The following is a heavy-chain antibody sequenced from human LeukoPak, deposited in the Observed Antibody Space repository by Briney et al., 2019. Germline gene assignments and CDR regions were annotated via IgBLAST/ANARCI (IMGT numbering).Heavy chain of an antibody. CDR3: ARSQDGSGSYFYYFYIDV. D-gene: IGHD3-10*01. CDR2: FYRGGST. J-gene: IGHJ6*03. Sequence: GGSLRLSCAASGFTFNRYGMSWVRQAPGKGLEWVSIFYRGGSTYYADSVKGRFTVSRDNSKNILYLQMNSLRAEDTAVYYCARSQDGSGSYFYYFYIDVWGKGTTV. CDR1: GFTFNRYG. V-gene: IGHV3-66*01.